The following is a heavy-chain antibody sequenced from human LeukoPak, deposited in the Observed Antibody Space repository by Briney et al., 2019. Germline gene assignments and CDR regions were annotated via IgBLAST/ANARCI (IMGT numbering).Heavy chain of an antibody. CDR2: MNPNSGDT. J-gene: IGHJ5*02. CDR1: GYTFIVYN. Sequence: ASVKVSCKASGYTFIVYNIHWVRQAPGQGPEWMGWMNPNSGDTNNAQKFQGRITMTGDTSISTAYMELSSLRFDGTAVYYCARGVGSSWFDPWGQGTLVTVSS. V-gene: IGHV1-2*02. D-gene: IGHD2-2*01. CDR3: ARGVGSSWFDP.